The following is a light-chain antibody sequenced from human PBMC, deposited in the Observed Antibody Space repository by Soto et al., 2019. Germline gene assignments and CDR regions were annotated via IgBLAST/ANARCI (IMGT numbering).Light chain of an antibody. CDR2: EAS. CDR1: QGISGW. J-gene: IGKJ1*01. V-gene: IGKV1-5*01. Sequence: DTQLTQSPSTLAASVGDRVTITCRASQGISGWFVWYQQKPGKAPRFFIYEASTLESGVPSRLSGSGSGTEFTLTISSLQPDDFATYFCQQHNDYWTFGQGTKVDIK. CDR3: QQHNDYWT.